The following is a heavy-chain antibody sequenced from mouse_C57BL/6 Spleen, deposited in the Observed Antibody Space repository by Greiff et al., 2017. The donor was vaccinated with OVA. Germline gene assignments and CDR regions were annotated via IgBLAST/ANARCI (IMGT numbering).Heavy chain of an antibody. Sequence: EVKLVESEAGLVQPGSSMKLSCTASGFTFSDYYMAWVRQVPEKGLEWVANINYDGSSTYYLDSLKSRFIISRDNAKNSLYLQMSSLKSEDTATYYCARVTTDYCDYWGQGTTLTVSS. CDR1: GFTFSDYY. CDR2: INYDGSST. J-gene: IGHJ2*01. V-gene: IGHV5-16*01. CDR3: ARVTTDYCDY. D-gene: IGHD1-1*01.